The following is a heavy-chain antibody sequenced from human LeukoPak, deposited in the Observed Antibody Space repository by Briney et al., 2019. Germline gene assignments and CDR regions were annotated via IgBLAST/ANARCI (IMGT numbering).Heavy chain of an antibody. CDR3: AKDDSSSSYLFDY. D-gene: IGHD6-6*01. J-gene: IGHJ4*02. Sequence: PSETLSLTCTVSGGSISSSGYYWGWIRQPPGKGLEWIGSVSHSGSTFYIPSLKSRLTISLDTSKNQFSLKLSSVTAADTAVYYCAKDDSSSSYLFDYWGQGTLVTVSS. CDR2: VSHSGST. V-gene: IGHV4-39*07. CDR1: GGSISSSGYY.